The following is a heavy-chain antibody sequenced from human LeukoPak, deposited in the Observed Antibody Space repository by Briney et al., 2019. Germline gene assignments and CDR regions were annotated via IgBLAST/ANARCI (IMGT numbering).Heavy chain of an antibody. V-gene: IGHV3-49*03. Sequence: GGSLRLSCTASGFTFGDYAMSWFRQAPGKGLEWVGFIRSKAYGGTTEYAASVKGRFTISRDDSKSIAYLQMNSLKTEDTAVYYCTRNPPVLLWFGELLAPPDYWGQGTLVTVSS. CDR3: TRNPPVLLWFGELLAPPDY. D-gene: IGHD3-10*01. CDR2: IRSKAYGGTT. J-gene: IGHJ4*02. CDR1: GFTFGDYA.